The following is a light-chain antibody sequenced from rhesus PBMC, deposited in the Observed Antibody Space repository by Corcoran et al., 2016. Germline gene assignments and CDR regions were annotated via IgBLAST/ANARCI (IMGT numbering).Light chain of an antibody. Sequence: AIQMTQSPSSLSASVGDTVTITYRASQSIGSNLAWYQQQPGKVPKFLIYAASTLQSEVPSRFSGSGSGTDFTLTISSLQPEDFATYYCQKCDSAPFTFGPGTRLDIK. CDR1: QSIGSN. V-gene: IGKV1-59*02. CDR3: QKCDSAPFT. J-gene: IGKJ3*01. CDR2: AAS.